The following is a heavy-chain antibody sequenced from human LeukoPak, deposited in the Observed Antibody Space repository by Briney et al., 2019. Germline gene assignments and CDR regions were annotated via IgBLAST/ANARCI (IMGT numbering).Heavy chain of an antibody. V-gene: IGHV3-30-3*01. CDR3: ARGYDFWSAYLGVDY. CDR2: ISYDGSNK. CDR1: GFTFSSYA. D-gene: IGHD3-3*01. Sequence: GGSLRLSCAASGFTFSSYAMHWVRQAPGKGLEWVAVISYDGSNKYYADSVKGRFTISRDNSKNTLYLQMNSLRAEDTAVYYCARGYDFWSAYLGVDYWGQESLVTVSS. J-gene: IGHJ4*02.